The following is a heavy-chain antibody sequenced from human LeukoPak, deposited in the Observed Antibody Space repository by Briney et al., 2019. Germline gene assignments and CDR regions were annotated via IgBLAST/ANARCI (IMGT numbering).Heavy chain of an antibody. CDR2: ISAYNGNT. J-gene: IGHJ6*03. CDR3: ARSPLGGANYYYYMDV. D-gene: IGHD1-26*01. Sequence: GASVKVSCKASGYTFTNYGISWVRQAPGQGLEWMGWISAYNGNTNYAQKLQGRVTMTTDTSTSTAYMELRSLRSDDTAVYYCARSPLGGANYYYYMDVWGKGTTVTVSS. CDR1: GYTFTNYG. V-gene: IGHV1-18*01.